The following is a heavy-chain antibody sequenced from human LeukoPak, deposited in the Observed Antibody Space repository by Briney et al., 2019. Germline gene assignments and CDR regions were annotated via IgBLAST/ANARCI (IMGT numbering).Heavy chain of an antibody. CDR3: ARVLGDSSGYMDY. D-gene: IGHD3-22*01. CDR1: GFTFSRYG. V-gene: IGHV3-33*01. J-gene: IGHJ4*02. CDR2: IWHEGINK. Sequence: GGSLRLSCAASGFTFSRYGMHWVRQAPGEGLEWVAVIWHEGINKDYADSVKGRFTISRDNSKNTLYLQMNSLRVEDTAVYYCARVLGDSSGYMDYWGQGARVTVSS.